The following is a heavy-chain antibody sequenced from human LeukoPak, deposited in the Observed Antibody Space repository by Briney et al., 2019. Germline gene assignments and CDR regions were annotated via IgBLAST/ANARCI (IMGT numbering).Heavy chain of an antibody. CDR2: IYPGDSDS. J-gene: IGHJ4*02. Sequence: GESLKISCKGSGYSSTSYWIGWVRQMPGKGLGWMGIIYPGDSDSRYSPSFQGQVTIAADKSISTAYLQWSSLKASDTAMYYCARLRIAAAGTKLFDYWGQGTLVTVSS. D-gene: IGHD6-13*01. CDR1: GYSSTSYW. CDR3: ARLRIAAAGTKLFDY. V-gene: IGHV5-51*01.